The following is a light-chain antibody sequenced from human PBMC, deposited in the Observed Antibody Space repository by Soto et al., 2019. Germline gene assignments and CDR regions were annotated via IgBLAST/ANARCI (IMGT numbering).Light chain of an antibody. J-gene: IGKJ2*01. CDR2: AAS. CDR1: QDIRDY. CDR3: QQYNTYPPT. Sequence: DIQMTQSPSSLSASVGDRVTITCRASQDIRDYLACFQQKPGKPPKTLIYAASRLQPGVPSKFSGSGSGTDFTLTISSLQPEDFATYYCQQYNTYPPTFGQGTKLDI. V-gene: IGKV1-16*02.